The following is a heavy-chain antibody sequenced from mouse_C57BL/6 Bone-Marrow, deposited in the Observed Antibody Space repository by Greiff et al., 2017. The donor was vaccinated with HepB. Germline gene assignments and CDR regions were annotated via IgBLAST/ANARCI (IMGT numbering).Heavy chain of an antibody. D-gene: IGHD2-1*01. CDR1: GYAFTNYL. V-gene: IGHV1-54*01. Sequence: QVHVKQSGAELVRPGTSVKVSCKASGYAFTNYLIEWVKQRPGQGLEWIGVINPGSGGTNYNEKFKGKATLTADKSSSTAYMQLSSLTSEDSAVYFCARGHGNYWYFDVWGTGTTVTVSS. CDR3: ARGHGNYWYFDV. J-gene: IGHJ1*03. CDR2: INPGSGGT.